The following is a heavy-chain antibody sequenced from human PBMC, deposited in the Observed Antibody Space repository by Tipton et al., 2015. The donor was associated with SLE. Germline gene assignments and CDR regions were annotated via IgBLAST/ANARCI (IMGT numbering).Heavy chain of an antibody. Sequence: SLRLSCVASGFTFSSYAMNWVRQAPGKGLEWVALISASGGSTYYIDSVRGRFTISRDNFNNMLYLQMSSLRAEDTAVYYCVKVYSVPSGNHFDFWGPGTLVTVSS. J-gene: IGHJ4*02. V-gene: IGHV3-23*01. CDR1: GFTFSSYA. D-gene: IGHD6-19*01. CDR2: ISASGGST. CDR3: VKVYSVPSGNHFDF.